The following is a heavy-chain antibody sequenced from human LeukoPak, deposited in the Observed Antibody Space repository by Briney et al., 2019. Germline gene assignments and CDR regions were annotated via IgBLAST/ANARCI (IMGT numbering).Heavy chain of an antibody. J-gene: IGHJ4*02. CDR2: VIPTLEIA. Sequence: ASVKVSFTASGANFSTTSFSWVRQAPGQGLEWMGRVIPTLEIAHYAQKFQGRVTITADKSTSTTYMELSSLRSEDTAIYFCARVVYHDSSPCFARSIPTADYWGQGTLVTVSS. V-gene: IGHV1-69*04. D-gene: IGHD3-22*01. CDR3: ARVVYHDSSPCFARSIPTADY. CDR1: GANFSTTS.